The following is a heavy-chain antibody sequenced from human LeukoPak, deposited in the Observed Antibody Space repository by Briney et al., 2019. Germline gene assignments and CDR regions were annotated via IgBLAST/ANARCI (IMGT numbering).Heavy chain of an antibody. CDR1: GFTFSSYA. CDR2: ISGGSSDI. D-gene: IGHD4-23*01. CDR3: ARGATMATRHLDY. J-gene: IGHJ4*02. Sequence: PGGSLRLSCASSGFTFSSYAMSWVRQAPGKGLEWVSIISGGSSDIHYADSVKGRFTISRDNAKNSLYLQMNSLRVEDTAVYYCARGATMATRHLDYWGQGTLVTVSS. V-gene: IGHV3-21*01.